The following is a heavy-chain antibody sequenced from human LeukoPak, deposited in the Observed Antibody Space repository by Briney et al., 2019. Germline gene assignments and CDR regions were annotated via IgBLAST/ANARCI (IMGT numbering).Heavy chain of an antibody. CDR1: GYTFTSYA. D-gene: IGHD3-9*01. V-gene: IGHV1-3*01. Sequence: ASVKVSCKASGYTFTSYAMHWVRQAPGQRLDWMGWINAGNGNTKYSQKFQGRVTITRDTSASTAYMELSSLRSEDTAVYYSPKPSYDILTGYYTLDYWGQGTLVTVSS. CDR2: INAGNGNT. CDR3: PKPSYDILTGYYTLDY. J-gene: IGHJ4*02.